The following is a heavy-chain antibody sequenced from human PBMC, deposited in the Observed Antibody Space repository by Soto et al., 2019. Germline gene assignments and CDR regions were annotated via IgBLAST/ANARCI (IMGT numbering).Heavy chain of an antibody. CDR1: GGSISSYY. Sequence: PSETLSLTCTVSGGSISSYYWSWIRQPPGKGLEWIGYIYYSGSTNYNPSLKSRVTISVDTSKNQFSLKLSSVTAADTAVYYCARDGARPIAAAGTNYYGMDGWGQGTTVT. D-gene: IGHD6-13*01. J-gene: IGHJ6*02. CDR2: IYYSGST. V-gene: IGHV4-59*01. CDR3: ARDGARPIAAAGTNYYGMDG.